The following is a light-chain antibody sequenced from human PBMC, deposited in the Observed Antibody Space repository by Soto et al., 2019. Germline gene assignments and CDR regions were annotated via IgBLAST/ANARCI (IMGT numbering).Light chain of an antibody. CDR3: QQYGTSLST. CDR2: ATS. V-gene: IGKV3-20*01. Sequence: EIVLTQSPGTLSLSPGDTAALSCRASQSVSSRYLAWYQQKSGQAPRLLIYATSSRATDIPDRFIGYGSGTDFTLSISGLEPEDFAVYYCQQYGTSLSTFGQGTKVEIK. J-gene: IGKJ1*01. CDR1: QSVSSRY.